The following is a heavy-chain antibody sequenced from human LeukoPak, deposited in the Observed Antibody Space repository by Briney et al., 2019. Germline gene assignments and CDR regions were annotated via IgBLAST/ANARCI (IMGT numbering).Heavy chain of an antibody. CDR2: IYWDDDK. V-gene: IGHV2-5*02. Sequence: SGPTLLDPPLPLTLTCTFSGFSPGTSGVGVTWSRQPPVKALEWLALIYWDDDKRYSPSLKSRITITKDTSKNQVVLTMTNMDPVDKATYYCAHYDYGDSPTVDYFDYWGQGTLVTVSS. CDR1: GFSPGTSGVG. D-gene: IGHD4-17*01. CDR3: AHYDYGDSPTVDYFDY. J-gene: IGHJ4*02.